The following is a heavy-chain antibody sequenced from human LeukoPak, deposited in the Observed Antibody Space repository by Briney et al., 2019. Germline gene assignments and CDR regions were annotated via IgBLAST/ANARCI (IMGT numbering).Heavy chain of an antibody. J-gene: IGHJ4*02. CDR1: GYSISSGYY. D-gene: IGHD6-13*01. Sequence: SETLSLTCTVSGYSISSGYYWGWIRQPPGKGLEWIGSIYHSGSTYYNPSLKSRVTISVDTSKNQFSLKLSSVTAADTAVYYCARDRDSSSWYYFDYWGQGILVTVSS. CDR2: IYHSGST. CDR3: ARDRDSSSWYYFDY. V-gene: IGHV4-38-2*02.